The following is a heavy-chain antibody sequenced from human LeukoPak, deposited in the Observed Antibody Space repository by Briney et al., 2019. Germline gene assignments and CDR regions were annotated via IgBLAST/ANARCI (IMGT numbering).Heavy chain of an antibody. CDR2: ISSGEST. V-gene: IGHV3-53*01. CDR3: ARDAYRDYYDSDGYYYVGMDV. Sequence: GGSLRLSCAASGFSVSANYMTWVRQAPGKGLEWVTVISSGESTSYADSVKGRFTIFRDTSKNTLYLQMNSLRAEDTAVYYCARDAYRDYYDSDGYYYVGMDVWGRGTTVTVSS. CDR1: GFSVSANY. D-gene: IGHD3-22*01. J-gene: IGHJ6*02.